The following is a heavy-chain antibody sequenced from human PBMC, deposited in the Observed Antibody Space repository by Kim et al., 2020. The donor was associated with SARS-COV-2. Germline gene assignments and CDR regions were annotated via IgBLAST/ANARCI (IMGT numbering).Heavy chain of an antibody. J-gene: IGHJ6*02. D-gene: IGHD3-10*01. CDR2: ISSSSSYI. V-gene: IGHV3-21*01. CDR3: ASLPQDSGSYYGYYYYGMDV. Sequence: GGSLRLSCAASGFTFSSYSMNWVRQAPGKVLEWVSSISSSSSYIYYADSVKGRFTISRDNAKNSLYLQMNSLRAEDTAVYYCASLPQDSGSYYGYYYYGMDVWGQGTTVTVSS. CDR1: GFTFSSYS.